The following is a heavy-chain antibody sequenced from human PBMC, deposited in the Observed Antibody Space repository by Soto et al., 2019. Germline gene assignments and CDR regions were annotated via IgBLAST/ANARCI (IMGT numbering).Heavy chain of an antibody. J-gene: IGHJ5*02. Sequence: GGSLRLSCAASGFTFSSYAMSWVRQAPGKGLEWVSAISGSGGSTYYADSVKGRFTISRDNSKNTLYLQMNSLRAEDTAVYYCAKDRNTMVRGVIKTARKNPIFDPWGQGTLVTVSS. CDR2: ISGSGGST. D-gene: IGHD3-10*01. V-gene: IGHV3-23*01. CDR3: AKDRNTMVRGVIKTARKNPIFDP. CDR1: GFTFSSYA.